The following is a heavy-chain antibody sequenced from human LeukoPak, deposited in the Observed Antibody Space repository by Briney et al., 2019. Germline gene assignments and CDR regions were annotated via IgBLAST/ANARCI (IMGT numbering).Heavy chain of an antibody. CDR1: GYTFTSHG. J-gene: IGHJ4*02. CDR2: ISTFNGDA. D-gene: IGHD7-27*01. Sequence: ASVKVSCKASGYTFTSHGISWVRQAPGQGLEWMGWISTFNGDAHYTQKLQDRVTMTTDTSTSTAYMELRSLRSDDTAVYYCARRLSGDGDLDYWGQGTLVTVS. CDR3: ARRLSGDGDLDY. V-gene: IGHV1-18*01.